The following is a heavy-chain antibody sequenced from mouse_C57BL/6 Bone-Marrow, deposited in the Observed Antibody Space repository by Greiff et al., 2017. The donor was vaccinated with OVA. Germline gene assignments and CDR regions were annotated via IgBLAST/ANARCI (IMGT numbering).Heavy chain of an antibody. Sequence: QVQLQQPGAELVKPGASVKLSCKASGYTFTSYWIHWVKQRPGQGLEWIGEIDPADGYTNYNQKFKGKSTLTVDKSSSTTYMQLSSLTSEDSAVYYCACSALWHHIMDYWGQGTSVTVSS. CDR3: ACSALWHHIMDY. CDR2: IDPADGYT. V-gene: IGHV1-69*01. J-gene: IGHJ4*01. D-gene: IGHD1-1*01. CDR1: GYTFTSYW.